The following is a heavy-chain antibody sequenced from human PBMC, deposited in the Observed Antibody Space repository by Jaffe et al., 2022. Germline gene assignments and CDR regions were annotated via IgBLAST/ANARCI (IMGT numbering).Heavy chain of an antibody. D-gene: IGHD3-10*01. CDR3: ARVCYYYGSGSWRADNNYYYYMDV. CDR1: GGSFSGYY. CDR2: INHSGST. V-gene: IGHV4-34*01. Sequence: QVQLQQWGAGLLKPSETLSLTCAVYGGSFSGYYWSWIRQPPGKGLEWIGEINHSGSTNYNPSLKSRVTISVDTSKNQFSLKLSSVTAADTAVYYCARVCYYYGSGSWRADNNYYYYMDVWGKGTTVTVSS. J-gene: IGHJ6*03.